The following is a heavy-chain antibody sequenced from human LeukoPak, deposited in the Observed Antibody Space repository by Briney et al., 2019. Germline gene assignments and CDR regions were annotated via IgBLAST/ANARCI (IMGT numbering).Heavy chain of an antibody. Sequence: PGGSLRLSCAASGFTFNTYSMNWVRQAPGKGLEWGSSISSSSYIYYGDSVKGRFTISKDNAKNSLYLQMNSLRAEDTAVYYCARDLGVGLRLGELSSPNYFDYWGQGTLVTVSS. CDR1: GFTFNTYS. D-gene: IGHD3-16*02. CDR3: ARDLGVGLRLGELSSPNYFDY. V-gene: IGHV3-21*01. J-gene: IGHJ4*02. CDR2: ISSSSYI.